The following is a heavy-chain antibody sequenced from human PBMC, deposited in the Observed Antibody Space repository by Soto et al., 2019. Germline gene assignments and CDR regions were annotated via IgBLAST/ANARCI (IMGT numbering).Heavy chain of an antibody. J-gene: IGHJ2*01. D-gene: IGHD2-15*01. Sequence: QAPGKGLEWVSAISGSGGSTYYADSVKGRFTISRDNSKNTLYLQMNSLRAEDTSVYQAEEGIRDTVPVSAFLLNRSSDL. CDR2: ISGSGGST. V-gene: IGHV3-23*01. CDR3: EEGIRDTVPVSAFLLNRSSDL.